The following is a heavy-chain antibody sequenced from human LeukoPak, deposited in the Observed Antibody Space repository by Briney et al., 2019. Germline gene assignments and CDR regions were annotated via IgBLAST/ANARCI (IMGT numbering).Heavy chain of an antibody. Sequence: PSETLSLTCTVSGGSISSSSYYWGWIRQPPGKGLEWIGSIYYSGSTYYNPSLKSRVTISVDTSKNQFSLKLNSVTAADTAVYYCARVEMATIKSPASFDYWGQGTLVTVSS. D-gene: IGHD5-24*01. CDR2: IYYSGST. CDR3: ARVEMATIKSPASFDY. V-gene: IGHV4-39*07. J-gene: IGHJ4*02. CDR1: GGSISSSSYY.